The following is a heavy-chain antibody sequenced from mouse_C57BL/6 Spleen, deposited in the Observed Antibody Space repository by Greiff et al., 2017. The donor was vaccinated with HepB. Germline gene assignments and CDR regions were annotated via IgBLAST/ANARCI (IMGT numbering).Heavy chain of an antibody. CDR2: INPSSGYT. CDR3: ARGDYYYGSSYGYFDY. CDR1: GYTFTSYT. D-gene: IGHD1-1*01. Sequence: QVQLKQSGAELARPGASVKMSCKASGYTFTSYTMHWVKQRPGQGLEWIGYINPSSGYTKYNQKFKDKATLTADKSSSTAYMQLSSLTSEDSAVYYCARGDYYYGSSYGYFDYGGQGTTLTVSS. V-gene: IGHV1-4*01. J-gene: IGHJ2*01.